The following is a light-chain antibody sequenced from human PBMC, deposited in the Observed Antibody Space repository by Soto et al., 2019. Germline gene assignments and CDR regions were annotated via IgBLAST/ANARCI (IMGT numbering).Light chain of an antibody. Sequence: DIQMTQSPSTLSGSVGDRVTITCRASQTISSWLAWYQQKPGKAPKLLIYKASTLKSGVPSRFSGSGSGTEFTITISSLQPDDFATYSCQHYNSYSEAFGQGTKVELK. CDR1: QTISSW. V-gene: IGKV1-5*03. CDR2: KAS. CDR3: QHYNSYSEA. J-gene: IGKJ1*01.